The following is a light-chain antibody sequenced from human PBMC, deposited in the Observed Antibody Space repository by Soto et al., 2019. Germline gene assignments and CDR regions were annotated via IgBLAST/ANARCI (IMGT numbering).Light chain of an antibody. CDR1: QDISNY. Sequence: DIQLTQSPSSLSASVGDRVTITCRASQDISNYLAWYQQRPRKDPRLLIYAASTLKIGVPTRFSGSCSGTDFTLTISGLQSEDVATYYSQKHDSAPWTFGQGTKVDMK. CDR3: QKHDSAPWT. V-gene: IGKV1-27*01. J-gene: IGKJ1*01. CDR2: AAS.